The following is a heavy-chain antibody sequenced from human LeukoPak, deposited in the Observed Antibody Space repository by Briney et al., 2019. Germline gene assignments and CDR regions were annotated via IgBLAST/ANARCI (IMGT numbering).Heavy chain of an antibody. J-gene: IGHJ5*02. CDR3: AIDLPYCSGGSCST. CDR1: GGSISSYY. V-gene: IGHV4-59*01. Sequence: SETLSLTCTVSGGSISSYYWSWIRQPPGKGLEWLGYIYYSGSTNYNPSLKSRVTISVDTSKNQFSLKLSSASAADTAVYYCAIDLPYCSGGSCSTWGQGTLVTVSS. D-gene: IGHD2-15*01. CDR2: IYYSGST.